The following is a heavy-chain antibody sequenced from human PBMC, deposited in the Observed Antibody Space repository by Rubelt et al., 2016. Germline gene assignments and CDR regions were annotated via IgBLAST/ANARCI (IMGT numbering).Heavy chain of an antibody. V-gene: IGHV3-33*01. CDR3: ARVISGWYRMIDY. Sequence: VQLVESGGGLVQPGGSLRLSCAASGFTFSAYGMHWVRQAPGKGLEWVAVIWNDGSNKYYDDSVKGRFTISRDNSKNTLYLQVKSLRAEDTAIYYWARVISGWYRMIDYWGQGTLVTVSS. J-gene: IGHJ4*02. D-gene: IGHD6-19*01. CDR2: IWNDGSNK. CDR1: GFTFSAYG.